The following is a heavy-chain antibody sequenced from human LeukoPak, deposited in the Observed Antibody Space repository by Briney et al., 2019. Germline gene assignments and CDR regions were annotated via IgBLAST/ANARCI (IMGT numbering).Heavy chain of an antibody. CDR1: GDSLSGYH. V-gene: IGHV4-4*07. CDR3: ARGDLRRDGFNYPFDI. CDR2: IYVSGNT. Sequence: SETLSLTCSVSGDSLSGYHWSWIRQSAGQGLEWIGRIYVSGNTNYNPSLKSRVTMAVDTSKNQFSLSLNSVTAADTAVYYCARGDLRRDGFNYPFDIWGQGTVVTVSS. J-gene: IGHJ3*02. D-gene: IGHD5-24*01.